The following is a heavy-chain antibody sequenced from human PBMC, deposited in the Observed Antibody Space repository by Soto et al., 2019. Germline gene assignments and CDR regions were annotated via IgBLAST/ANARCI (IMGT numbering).Heavy chain of an antibody. Sequence: LRVSCAASGFTFANYAMHWVRQAPGKGLEWVAVILYDGNTKYYADSVKGRLTISRDNSKNTVDLQINSLRSEDTAVYYCARDDGGFEFWGQGTLVTVSS. CDR2: ILYDGNTK. J-gene: IGHJ5*01. CDR1: GFTFANYA. CDR3: ARDDGGFEF. V-gene: IGHV3-30-3*01.